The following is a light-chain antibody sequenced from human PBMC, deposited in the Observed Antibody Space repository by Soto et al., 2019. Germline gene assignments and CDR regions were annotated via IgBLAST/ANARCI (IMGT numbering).Light chain of an antibody. V-gene: IGKV3-15*01. J-gene: IGKJ4*01. CDR3: QQRSNWPLT. CDR2: GAS. Sequence: EIVMTQPPATLSVSPGERATLSCRASQGVRKNLAWYQQKPGQSPRLLIYGASTRATGIPARFSGSGSGTDFTLTISSLEPEDFAVYYCQQRSNWPLTFGGGTKVDIK. CDR1: QGVRKN.